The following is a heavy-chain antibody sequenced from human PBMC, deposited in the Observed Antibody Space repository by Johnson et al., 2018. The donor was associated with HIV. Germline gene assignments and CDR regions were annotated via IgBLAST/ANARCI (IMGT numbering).Heavy chain of an antibody. CDR1: GFTFSDYY. D-gene: IGHD2-8*01. CDR3: ARGAFLKVYVSDDAFDI. V-gene: IGHV3-11*04. J-gene: IGHJ3*02. CDR2: IGGSDTTI. Sequence: QMLLVESGGGLVQPGGSLRLSCAASGFTFSDYYMSWIRQAPGKGLAWVSYIGGSDTTIYYADSVKGRFTISRDNSKNTLYLQLNNLRAEDTAVYYCARGAFLKVYVSDDAFDIWGQGTMVTVSS.